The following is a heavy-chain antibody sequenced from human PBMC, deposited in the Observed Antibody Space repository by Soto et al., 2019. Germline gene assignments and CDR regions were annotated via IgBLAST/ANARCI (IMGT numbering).Heavy chain of an antibody. Sequence: QVQLVQSGAEVKKPGSSVKVSCKASGGSLSNYGISWVRQAPGQGLEWMGGILPVFGTANYAQKFQGRVTITADESTSIVYMDVTSLRSEDTAVYYCARGDATKIVVTTYYAMDVWGQGTTVTVSS. J-gene: IGHJ6*02. CDR1: GGSLSNYG. CDR2: ILPVFGTA. D-gene: IGHD3-9*01. CDR3: ARGDATKIVVTTYYAMDV. V-gene: IGHV1-69*12.